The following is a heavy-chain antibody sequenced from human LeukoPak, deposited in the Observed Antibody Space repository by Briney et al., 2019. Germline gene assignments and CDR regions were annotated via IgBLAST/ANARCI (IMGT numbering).Heavy chain of an antibody. J-gene: IGHJ4*02. CDR2: IWYDGSNK. Sequence: GGSLRLSCAASGFTFSSYGMHWVRQAPGKGLEWVAVIWYDGSNKYYADSVKGRFTIPRDNSKNTLYLQMNSLRAEDTAVYYCASGHSSSSFDYWGQGTLVTVSS. D-gene: IGHD6-6*01. CDR3: ASGHSSSSFDY. V-gene: IGHV3-33*01. CDR1: GFTFSSYG.